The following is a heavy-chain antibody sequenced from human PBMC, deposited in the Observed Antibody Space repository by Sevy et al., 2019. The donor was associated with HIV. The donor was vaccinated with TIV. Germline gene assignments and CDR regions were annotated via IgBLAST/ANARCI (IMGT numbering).Heavy chain of an antibody. CDR2: ISGSSNYI. J-gene: IGHJ4*02. CDR1: EFTFSSYN. D-gene: IGHD1-26*01. CDR3: ARGPPDGSYDYFDY. Sequence: GGSLRLSCAASEFTFSSYNMNWVRQAPGKGLEWVSSISGSSNYIYYAESVKGRFRISRENVKDTLYLQMNSLRADDTAVYYCARGPPDGSYDYFDYWGQGTLVTVSS. V-gene: IGHV3-21*06.